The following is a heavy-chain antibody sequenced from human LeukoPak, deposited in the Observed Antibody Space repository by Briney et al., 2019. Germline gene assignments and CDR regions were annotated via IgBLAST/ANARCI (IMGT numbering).Heavy chain of an antibody. CDR1: GYSISSGYY. CDR3: ARVKRGELLLFDY. V-gene: IGHV4-38-2*02. CDR2: IYHSGST. Sequence: PSETLSLTCTVSGYSISSGYYWGWIRQPPGKGLEWIGSIYHSGSTYYNPSRKSRVTISVDTSKNQFSLKLSSVTAADTAVYYCARVKRGELLLFDYWGQGTLVTVSS. J-gene: IGHJ4*02. D-gene: IGHD1-26*01.